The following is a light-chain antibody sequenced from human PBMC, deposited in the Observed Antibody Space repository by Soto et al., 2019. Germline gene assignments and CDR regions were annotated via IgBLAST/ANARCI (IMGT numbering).Light chain of an antibody. Sequence: QSVLTQPASVSGSPGLSITISCTGTSSDVGAYNYVSWYQLHPGKAPKLLIYEVSNRPSGVSDRFSGSKSGNTASLTISGLQAEDEADYYCSSYTISSHVVFGGGTKLTVL. J-gene: IGLJ2*01. CDR3: SSYTISSHVV. V-gene: IGLV2-14*01. CDR2: EVS. CDR1: SSDVGAYNY.